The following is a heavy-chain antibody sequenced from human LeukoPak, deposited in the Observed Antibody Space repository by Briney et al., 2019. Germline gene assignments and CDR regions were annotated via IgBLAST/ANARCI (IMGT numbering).Heavy chain of an antibody. CDR2: IGSSGSII. J-gene: IGHJ4*02. V-gene: IGHV3-48*03. Sequence: GGSLRLSCAASGFTFSSYDMTWVRQAPGKGLEWVSYIGSSGSIIYYADSVKGQFTISRDNAMNSLYLQMNSLRAEDTAAYYCARDVNGYFDYWGQGTLVTVSS. CDR3: ARDVNGYFDY. CDR1: GFTFSSYD.